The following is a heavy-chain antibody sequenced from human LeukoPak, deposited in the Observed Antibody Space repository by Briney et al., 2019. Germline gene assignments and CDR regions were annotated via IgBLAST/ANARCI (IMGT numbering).Heavy chain of an antibody. Sequence: GGSLRLSCAASGFPFSSYWMHWVRQVPGKGLLWVSRINSDGSATIYADSVRGRFTISRDNAKNTLYLQMSGLRVEDTAVYHCASDSPYYGMDVWGRGTTVTVSS. CDR1: GFPFSSYW. V-gene: IGHV3-74*01. J-gene: IGHJ6*02. CDR3: ASDSPYYGMDV. CDR2: INSDGSAT.